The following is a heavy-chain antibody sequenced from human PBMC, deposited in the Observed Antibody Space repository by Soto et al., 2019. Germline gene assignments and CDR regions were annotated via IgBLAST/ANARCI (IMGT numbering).Heavy chain of an antibody. Sequence: QVRLVQSEAEVKKAGSSVKVSCKASGGTFISDAVTWVRQAPGQGLEWMGGVIPMFPKANYAQKFQGRATISGDKATSTVYMELHSLKSEDTAVYYCARCHSDSSGPGYLDSWGQGTLVTVTS. D-gene: IGHD3-22*01. J-gene: IGHJ4*02. CDR1: GGTFISDA. V-gene: IGHV1-69*06. CDR2: VIPMFPKA. CDR3: ARCHSDSSGPGYLDS.